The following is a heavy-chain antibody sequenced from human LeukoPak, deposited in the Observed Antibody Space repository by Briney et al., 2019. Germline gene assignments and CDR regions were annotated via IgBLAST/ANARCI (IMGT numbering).Heavy chain of an antibody. V-gene: IGHV3-48*03. CDR2: ISSSGSTI. CDR3: ASAPSYYGSGSPDY. Sequence: GGSLRLSCAASGFTFSSYEMNWVRQAPGKGLEWVSYISSSGSTIYYADSVKGRFTISRDNAKNSPYLQMNSLRAEDTAVYYCASAPSYYGSGSPDYWGQGTLVTVSS. CDR1: GFTFSSYE. D-gene: IGHD3-10*01. J-gene: IGHJ4*02.